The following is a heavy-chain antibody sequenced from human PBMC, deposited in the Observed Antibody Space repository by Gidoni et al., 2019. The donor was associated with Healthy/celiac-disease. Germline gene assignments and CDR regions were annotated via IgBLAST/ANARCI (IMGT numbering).Heavy chain of an antibody. Sequence: QVQLQEPGPVLVKPLQTLSLSCPFSGCSISSVGYYSSWIRPHPGKGLEWIGYINYSESTYYNPSLKSRVTISVETSKNQFSLKRSSVTAADTAVYYGARVPTTVTTRNYWYFDLWGRGTLVTVSS. J-gene: IGHJ2*01. CDR2: INYSEST. V-gene: IGHV4-31*03. CDR3: ARVPTTVTTRNYWYFDL. CDR1: GCSISSVGYY. D-gene: IGHD4-17*01.